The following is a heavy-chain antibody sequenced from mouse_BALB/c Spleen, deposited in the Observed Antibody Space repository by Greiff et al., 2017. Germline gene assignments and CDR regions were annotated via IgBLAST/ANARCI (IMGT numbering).Heavy chain of an antibody. CDR2: ISSGGSYT. V-gene: IGHV5-6*01. J-gene: IGHJ3*01. CDR1: GFTFSSYG. D-gene: IGHD1-1*01. CDR3: ARHGYGNQFAY. Sequence: EVKVVESGGDLVKPGGSLKLSCAASGFTFSSYGMSWVRQTPDKRLEWVATISSGGSYTYYPDSVKGRFTISRDNAKNTLYLQMSSLKSEDTAMYYCARHGYGNQFAYWGQGTLVTVSA.